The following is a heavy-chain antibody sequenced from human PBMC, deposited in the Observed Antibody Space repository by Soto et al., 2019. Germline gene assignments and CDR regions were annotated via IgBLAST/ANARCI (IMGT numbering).Heavy chain of an antibody. Sequence: EEKLVQSGGGLVRPGGSLRLSCVGSGITFSNYWMNWVRQTPGKGLEWVANIKPDGSANAYVDSVKGRFTVSRDNAKNSLYLQMNSLRAEDTAVYFCAAWDISNPWGQGTLVTVSS. CDR3: AAWDISNP. D-gene: IGHD2-15*01. CDR1: GITFSNYW. V-gene: IGHV3-7*01. J-gene: IGHJ5*02. CDR2: IKPDGSAN.